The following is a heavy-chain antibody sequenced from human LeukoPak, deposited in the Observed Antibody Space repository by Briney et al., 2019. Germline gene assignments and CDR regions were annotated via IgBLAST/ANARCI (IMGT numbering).Heavy chain of an antibody. J-gene: IGHJ4*02. CDR2: IYSGGST. CDR3: ARLNTNSGFDY. D-gene: IGHD6-19*01. Sequence: GGSLRLSCAASGFTVSSNYMSWVRQAPGKGLEWVSVIYSGGSTYYADSVKGRFTISRDNSKNKLYLQMNSLRAEDTAVYYCARLNTNSGFDYWGQGTLVTVSS. CDR1: GFTVSSNY. V-gene: IGHV3-66*04.